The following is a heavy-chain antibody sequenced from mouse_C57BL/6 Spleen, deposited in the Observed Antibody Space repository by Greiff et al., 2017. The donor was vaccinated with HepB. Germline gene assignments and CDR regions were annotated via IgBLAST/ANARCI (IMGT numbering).Heavy chain of an antibody. V-gene: IGHV1-69*01. J-gene: IGHJ4*01. Sequence: VQLQQPGAELVMPGASVKLSCKASGYTFTSYWMHWVKQRPGQGLEWIGEIDPSDSYTNYNQKFKGKSTLTVDKSSSTAYMQLSSLTSEDSAVYYCFGAMDDWGQGTSVTVSS. CDR2: IDPSDSYT. CDR1: GYTFTSYW. CDR3: FGAMDD.